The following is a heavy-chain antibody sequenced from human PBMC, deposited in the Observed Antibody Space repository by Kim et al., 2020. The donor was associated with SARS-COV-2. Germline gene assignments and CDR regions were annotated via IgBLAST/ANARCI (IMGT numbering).Heavy chain of an antibody. CDR1: GGSISSYY. V-gene: IGHV4-59*01. J-gene: IGHJ4*02. CDR3: ARGGYSGYDYAIDY. CDR2: IYYSGST. Sequence: SETLSLTCTVSGGSISSYYWSWIRQPPGKGLEWIGYIYYSGSTNYNPSLKSRVTISVDTSKNQFSLKLSSVTAADTAVYYCARGGYSGYDYAIDYWGQGTLVTVSS. D-gene: IGHD5-12*01.